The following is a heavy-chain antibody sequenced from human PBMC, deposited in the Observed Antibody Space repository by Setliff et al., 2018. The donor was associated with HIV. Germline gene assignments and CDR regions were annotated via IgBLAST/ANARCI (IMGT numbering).Heavy chain of an antibody. CDR1: GFTVSSNS. D-gene: IGHD3-3*01. Sequence: GGSLRLSCVASGFTVSSNSMNWVRQAPGRGLEWVSSISIGSGGAIDYADSVQGRFTISRDNSKNSLYLQMNSLRVEDTAVYYCARDYLYYNLYNGSPVYGMDVWGQGTTVTVSS. V-gene: IGHV3-21*01. CDR2: ISIGSGGAI. CDR3: ARDYLYYNLYNGSPVYGMDV. J-gene: IGHJ6*02.